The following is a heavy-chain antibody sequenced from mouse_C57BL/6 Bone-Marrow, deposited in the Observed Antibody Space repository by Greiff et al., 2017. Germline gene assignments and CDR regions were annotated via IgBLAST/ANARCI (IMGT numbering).Heavy chain of an antibody. CDR1: GYTFTSYG. Sequence: QVQLQQSGAELARPGASVTLSCKASGYTFTSYGISWVKQRTGQGLEWIGEIYPGSGNTYYTEKFKGKATLTADKSSSTAYMELRSLTSEDSAVXLCARTSYDMDYWGQGTSVTVSS. J-gene: IGHJ4*01. CDR2: IYPGSGNT. D-gene: IGHD2-10*02. CDR3: ARTSYDMDY. V-gene: IGHV1-81*01.